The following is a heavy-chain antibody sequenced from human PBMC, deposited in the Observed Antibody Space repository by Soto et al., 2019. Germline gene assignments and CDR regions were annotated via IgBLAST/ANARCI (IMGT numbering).Heavy chain of an antibody. V-gene: IGHV1-18*01. D-gene: IGHD2-8*01. J-gene: IGHJ4*02. CDR1: GYTFTSYG. Sequence: GASVKVSCKASGYTFTSYGISWVRQAPGQGLEWMGWISAYNGNTNYAQKLQGRVTMTTDTSTSTAYMELRSLRSDDTAVYYCARDDCTNGVCNYDYFDYWGQGTLVTVSS. CDR3: ARDDCTNGVCNYDYFDY. CDR2: ISAYNGNT.